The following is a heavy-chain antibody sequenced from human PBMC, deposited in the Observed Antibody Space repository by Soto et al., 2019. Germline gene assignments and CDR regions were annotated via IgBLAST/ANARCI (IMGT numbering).Heavy chain of an antibody. D-gene: IGHD5-12*01. J-gene: IGHJ4*02. CDR3: ASSRGRWLQLNY. Sequence: EVQLVESGGGLGQPGGSLRLSCAASGFTFSSYWMHWVRQAPGKGLVWVSRISSDGSSTSYADSVKGRFTISRDNAKNTLYLPMNSLRAEDTAVYYCASSRGRWLQLNYWGQGTLVTVSS. V-gene: IGHV3-74*01. CDR1: GFTFSSYW. CDR2: ISSDGSST.